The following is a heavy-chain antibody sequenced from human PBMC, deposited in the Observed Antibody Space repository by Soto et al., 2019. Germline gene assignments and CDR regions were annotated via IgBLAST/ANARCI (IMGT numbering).Heavy chain of an antibody. Sequence: SETRSLTCTVSGGSISSGGYYWSWIRQHPGKGLEWIGYIYYSGSTYYNPSLKSRVTISVDTSKNQFSLKLSSVTAADTAVYYCARVTMIVVVRSPPDAFDIWGQGTMVTVSS. V-gene: IGHV4-31*03. CDR3: ARVTMIVVVRSPPDAFDI. J-gene: IGHJ3*02. CDR2: IYYSGST. CDR1: GGSISSGGYY. D-gene: IGHD3-22*01.